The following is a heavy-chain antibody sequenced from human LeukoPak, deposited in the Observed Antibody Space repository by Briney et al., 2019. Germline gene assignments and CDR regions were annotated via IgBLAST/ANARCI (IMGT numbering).Heavy chain of an antibody. CDR2: ISRSGGST. D-gene: IGHD2-15*01. V-gene: IGHV3-23*01. CDR3: ARGGGNFDY. CDR1: GFTFSNSA. Sequence: GGSLRLSCAASGFTFSNSAMSWVRQAPGKGLEWVSGISRSGGSTEYADSVRGRFTISRDNSKNTLYLQMNSLRAEDTAVYYCARGGGNFDYWGQGTLVTVSS. J-gene: IGHJ4*02.